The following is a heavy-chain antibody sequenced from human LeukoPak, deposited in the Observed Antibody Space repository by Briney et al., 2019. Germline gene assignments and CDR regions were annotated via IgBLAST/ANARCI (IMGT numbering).Heavy chain of an antibody. D-gene: IGHD1-1*01. J-gene: IGHJ4*02. CDR1: GFTFSSSW. CDR3: ARNPRNDFDY. Sequence: PGGSLRLSCAASGFTFSSSWVHWVRQAPGKGLVWVSRINTDGSSTNYADSVKGRFTISRDNAKNTLYLQMNSLRADDSAVYFCARNPRNDFDYWGQGTLVTVSS. CDR2: INTDGSST. V-gene: IGHV3-74*01.